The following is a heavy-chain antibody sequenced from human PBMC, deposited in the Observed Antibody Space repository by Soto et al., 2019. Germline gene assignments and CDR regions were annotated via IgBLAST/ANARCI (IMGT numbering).Heavy chain of an antibody. V-gene: IGHV3-9*01. CDR1: GFTFDDYA. D-gene: IGHD6-13*01. CDR3: AKDRGSSWYFDY. J-gene: IGHJ4*02. Sequence: SLRLSCAASGFTFDDYAIHWVRQAALKGLAWVSGISGYRGSIGYADSVKGRFTISRDNANNTLYLQMNSLRAEDTALYYCAKDRGSSWYFDYWGQGTLVTVSS. CDR2: ISGYRGSI.